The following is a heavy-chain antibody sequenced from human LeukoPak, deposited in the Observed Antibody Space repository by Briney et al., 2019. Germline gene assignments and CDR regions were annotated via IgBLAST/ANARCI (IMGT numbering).Heavy chain of an antibody. CDR3: ARRGVVIRVILVGFHKEAFYFDS. Sequence: GGSLRLSCAASGITLSNYGMSWVRQAPGKGLEWVAGISDSGGSTNYADSMNGRFTISRDNPKNTLYLQMNSLRAEDTAVYFCARRGVVIRVILVGFHKEAFYFDSWGQGALVTVSS. CDR2: ISDSGGST. J-gene: IGHJ4*02. V-gene: IGHV3-23*01. CDR1: GITLSNYG. D-gene: IGHD3-22*01.